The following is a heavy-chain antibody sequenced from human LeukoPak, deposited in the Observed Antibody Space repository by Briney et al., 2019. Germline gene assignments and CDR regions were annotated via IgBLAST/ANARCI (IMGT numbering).Heavy chain of an antibody. Sequence: GASVKVSCKASGGTFSSYAICWVRQAPGQGLEWMGGIMTIFGSANYAQKFQGRVTITRNTSISTAYMELSSLRSDDTAVYYCARVSLPPWGWKDWFDPWGQGTLVTVSS. CDR3: ARVSLPPWGWKDWFDP. V-gene: IGHV1-69*05. CDR1: GGTFSSYA. D-gene: IGHD3-16*01. CDR2: IMTIFGSA. J-gene: IGHJ5*02.